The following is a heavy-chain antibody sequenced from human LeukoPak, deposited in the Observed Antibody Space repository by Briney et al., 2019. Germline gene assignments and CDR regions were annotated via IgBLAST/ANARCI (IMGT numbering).Heavy chain of an antibody. CDR2: TYYRSKWYN. CDR1: GDSVSSSSAV. D-gene: IGHD1-20*01. J-gene: IGHJ5*02. Sequence: SQTLSLTCAVSGDSVSSSSAVWNWIRQSPSRGLEWLGRTYYRSKWYNDYAVSVKSRITINPDTSKNQFPLQLNSVTPEDTAVYYCARGGITGTLGWFDPWGQGTLVTVSS. V-gene: IGHV6-1*01. CDR3: ARGGITGTLGWFDP.